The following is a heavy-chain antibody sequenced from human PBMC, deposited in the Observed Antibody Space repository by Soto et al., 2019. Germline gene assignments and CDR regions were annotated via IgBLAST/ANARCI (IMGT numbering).Heavy chain of an antibody. Sequence: SETLSLTCTVSGGSISSYYWSWIRQPPGKGLEWIGYIYYSGSTNYNPSLKSRVTISVDTSKNQFSLKLSSVTAADKAVYYCARDKSPGAGTSGYYYGMDVWGQGTTVTVSS. CDR2: IYYSGST. J-gene: IGHJ6*02. CDR1: GGSISSYY. V-gene: IGHV4-59*01. D-gene: IGHD6-19*01. CDR3: ARDKSPGAGTSGYYYGMDV.